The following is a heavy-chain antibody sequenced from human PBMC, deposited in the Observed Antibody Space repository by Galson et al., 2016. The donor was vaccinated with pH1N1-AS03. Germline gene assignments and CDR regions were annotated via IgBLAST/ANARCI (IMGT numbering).Heavy chain of an antibody. CDR3: VRPSSGSFRY. CDR1: GFPFSGYE. CDR2: IIYSGDTE. V-gene: IGHV3-48*03. Sequence: SLRLSCAASGFPFSGYEMNWVRQAPGKGLEWISYIIYSGDTENYADSVKGRFSISRDNAKNSLYLQMSAMRSEDTAVYYCVRPSSGSFRYWGPGTLVTVSS. J-gene: IGHJ4*02. D-gene: IGHD1-26*01.